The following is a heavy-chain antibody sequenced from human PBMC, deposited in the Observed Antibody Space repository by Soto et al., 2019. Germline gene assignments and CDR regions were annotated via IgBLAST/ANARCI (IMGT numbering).Heavy chain of an antibody. V-gene: IGHV3-11*01. J-gene: IGHJ6*02. CDR1: GLTFSDYY. CDR2: ISSRGSSI. D-gene: IGHD3-3*01. CDR3: ARGYYDFWSGYYISPYGMDV. Sequence: PGGSLRLSCAVSGLTFSDYYMSWIRQAPGKGLEWVSYISSRGSSIYYADSVKGRFTISRDNAKNSLYLQMNGLRAEDTAVYYCARGYYDFWSGYYISPYGMDVWGQGTTVTVSS.